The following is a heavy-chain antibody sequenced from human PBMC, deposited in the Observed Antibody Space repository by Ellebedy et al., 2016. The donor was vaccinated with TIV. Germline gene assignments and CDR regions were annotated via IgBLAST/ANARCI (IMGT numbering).Heavy chain of an antibody. CDR3: ARDPSYGTLDY. CDR2: MNPNSTNT. J-gene: IGHJ4*02. CDR1: GYTFTNYD. V-gene: IGHV1-8*01. D-gene: IGHD1-26*01. Sequence: ASVKVSCKASGYTFTNYDINWVRQATGQGLEWMGWMNPNSTNTGYAQKFQGRVTMTRNTSISTAYMELSSLRSDDTAVYYCARDPSYGTLDYWGPGTLVTVSS.